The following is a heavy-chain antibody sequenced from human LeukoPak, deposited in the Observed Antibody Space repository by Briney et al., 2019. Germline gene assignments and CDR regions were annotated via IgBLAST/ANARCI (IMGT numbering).Heavy chain of an antibody. CDR2: ISGSGGST. J-gene: IGHJ3*02. D-gene: IGHD3-10*01. CDR3: AKGGGDYGSGSYRSFDI. V-gene: IGHV3-23*01. CDR1: GFTFSSYA. Sequence: GGSLRLSCAASGFTFSSYAMSWVRQAPGKGLEWVSAISGSGGSTYYADSVKGRFTISRDNSKNTLYLQMNSLRAEDAGVYYCAKGGGDYGSGSYRSFDIWGQGTMVTVSS.